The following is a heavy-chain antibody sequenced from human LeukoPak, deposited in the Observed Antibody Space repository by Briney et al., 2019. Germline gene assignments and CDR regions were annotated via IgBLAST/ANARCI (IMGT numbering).Heavy chain of an antibody. D-gene: IGHD5-24*01. J-gene: IGHJ6*03. CDR3: ARRWYGAYAYYYMDV. V-gene: IGHV3-30*16. CDR1: GGTFSSYA. CDR2: ISYDGSKK. Sequence: SCKASGGTFSSYAISWVRQAPGQGLDGVAVISYDGSKKYYADSVKGRFTISRENSKNTLYLQMNSLRAEDTAVYYCARRWYGAYAYYYMDVWGKGTTVTVSS.